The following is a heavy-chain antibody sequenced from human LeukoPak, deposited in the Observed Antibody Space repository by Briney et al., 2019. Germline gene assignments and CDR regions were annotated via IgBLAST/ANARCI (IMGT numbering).Heavy chain of an antibody. CDR2: ISYDGSDK. D-gene: IGHD5-18*01. CDR1: GFTFSSYG. V-gene: IGHV3-30*18. J-gene: IGHJ4*02. Sequence: GGSLRLSCAASGFTFSSYGMHWVRQAPGKGLEWVAVISYDGSDKYSADSVKGRFTISRDNSKNTLYLQMNSLRAEDTAVYYCAKNAHYQGYSYGGIDYWGQGTPVTVSS. CDR3: AKNAHYQGYSYGGIDY.